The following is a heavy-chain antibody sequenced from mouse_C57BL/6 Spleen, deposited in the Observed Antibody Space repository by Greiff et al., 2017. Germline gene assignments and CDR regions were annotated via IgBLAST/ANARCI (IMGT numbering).Heavy chain of an antibody. CDR1: GYTFTSYG. Sequence: QVHVKQSGAELARPGASVKLSCKASGYTFTSYGISWVKQRTGQGLEWIGEIYPRSGNTYYNEKLKGKATLTADKSSSTAYMELRSLPSEDSAVYFCARHYGSPPYYFDYWGQGTTLTVSS. J-gene: IGHJ2*01. CDR2: IYPRSGNT. D-gene: IGHD1-1*01. V-gene: IGHV1-81*01. CDR3: ARHYGSPPYYFDY.